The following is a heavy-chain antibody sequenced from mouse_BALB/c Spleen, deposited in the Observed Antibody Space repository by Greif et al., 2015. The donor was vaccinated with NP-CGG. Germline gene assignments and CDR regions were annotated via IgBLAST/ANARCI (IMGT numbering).Heavy chain of an antibody. J-gene: IGHJ4*01. V-gene: IGHV5-4*02. CDR1: GFTFSDYY. Sequence: EVQLVESGGGSVKPGGSLKLSCAASGFTFSDYYMYWVRQTPEKRLEWVATISDGGSYTYYPDSVKGRFTISRDNAKNNLYLQMSSLKSEDTAMYYCARDYYGSSYAMDYWGQGTSVTVSS. CDR2: ISDGGSYT. D-gene: IGHD1-1*01. CDR3: ARDYYGSSYAMDY.